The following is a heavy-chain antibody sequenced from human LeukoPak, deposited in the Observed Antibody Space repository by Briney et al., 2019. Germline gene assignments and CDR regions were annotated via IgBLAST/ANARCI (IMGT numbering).Heavy chain of an antibody. CDR2: ISDIGSI. J-gene: IGHJ5*02. D-gene: IGHD6-13*01. CDR3: ARDRGIAAAGTDWFDP. V-gene: IGHV4-59*12. CDR1: GGSISSYY. Sequence: PSETLSLTCTVSGGSISSYYWSWIRQPPGKGLEWIAYISDIGSINYNPSLKSRVTISVDTSKNQFSLKLSSVTAADTAVYYCARDRGIAAAGTDWFDPWGQGTLVTVSS.